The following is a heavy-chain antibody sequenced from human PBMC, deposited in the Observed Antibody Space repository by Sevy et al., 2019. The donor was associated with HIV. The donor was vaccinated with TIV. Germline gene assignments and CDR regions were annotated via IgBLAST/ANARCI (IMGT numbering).Heavy chain of an antibody. V-gene: IGHV3-11*04. D-gene: IGHD3-3*01. CDR1: GFTFSDYY. Sequence: GGSLRLSCAASGFTFSDYYMSWIRQAPGKGLEWVSYIISSGSTIYYANSVKGRLTISRDNAKNSLYLQMNSLRAEDTAVYYCARDSDFWSGYSYYWGQGTLVTVSS. CDR2: IISSGSTI. CDR3: ARDSDFWSGYSYY. J-gene: IGHJ4*02.